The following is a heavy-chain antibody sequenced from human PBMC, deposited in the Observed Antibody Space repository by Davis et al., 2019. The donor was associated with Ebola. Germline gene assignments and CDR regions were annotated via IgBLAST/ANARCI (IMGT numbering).Heavy chain of an antibody. CDR2: INHSGST. D-gene: IGHD4-17*01. CDR1: GGSFSGYY. CDR3: ARDSRRTVYYYYYGMDV. Sequence: GSLGLSCAVYGGSFSGYYWSWIRQLQGKGLEWIGEINHSGSTNYNPSLKSRVTISVDKSKNQFSLKLSSVTAADTAVYYCARDSRRTVYYYYYGMDVWGQGTTVTVSS. J-gene: IGHJ6*02. V-gene: IGHV4-34*01.